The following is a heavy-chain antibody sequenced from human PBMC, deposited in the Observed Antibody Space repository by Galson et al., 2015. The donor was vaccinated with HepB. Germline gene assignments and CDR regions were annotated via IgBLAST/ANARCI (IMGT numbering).Heavy chain of an antibody. D-gene: IGHD3-10*01. CDR3: AKERYYGSGSYYSFFDY. CDR2: IRYDGSNK. CDR1: GFTFSSYG. Sequence: SLRLSCAASGFTFSSYGMHWVRQAPGKGLEWVAFIRYDGSNKYYADSVKGRFTISRDNSKNTLYLQMNGLRAEDTAVYYCAKERYYGSGSYYSFFDYWGQGTLVTVSS. J-gene: IGHJ4*02. V-gene: IGHV3-30*02.